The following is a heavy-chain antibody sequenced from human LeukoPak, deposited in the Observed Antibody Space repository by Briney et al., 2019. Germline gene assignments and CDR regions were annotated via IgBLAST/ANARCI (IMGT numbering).Heavy chain of an antibody. CDR2: IYHIGST. CDR1: VGSISSGGDY. V-gene: IGHV4-30-2*01. D-gene: IGHD3-10*01. Sequence: SETLSLTCTVSVGSISSGGDYCSWIRQPPGKGLECIGYIYHIGSTYYNPSLKSRVTISVDRSKNQLPLKLSSVTAADTAVYSCARAAYYYGSGSTTRFDYWGQGTLVTVSS. CDR3: ARAAYYYGSGSTTRFDY. J-gene: IGHJ4*02.